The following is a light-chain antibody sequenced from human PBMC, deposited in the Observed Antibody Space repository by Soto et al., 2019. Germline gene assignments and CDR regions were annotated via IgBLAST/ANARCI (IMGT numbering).Light chain of an antibody. J-gene: IGLJ1*01. CDR3: AAWDDSLNAYV. CDR1: SSNIGSTT. Sequence: SVLTQPPSASGTPGQRVTISYSGSSSNIGSTTVNWYQQLPGAAPKLLIYSNNQRPSGVPDRFSGSKSGTSASLAISGLQSEDEADYYCAAWDDSLNAYVFGTGTKVTVL. V-gene: IGLV1-44*01. CDR2: SNN.